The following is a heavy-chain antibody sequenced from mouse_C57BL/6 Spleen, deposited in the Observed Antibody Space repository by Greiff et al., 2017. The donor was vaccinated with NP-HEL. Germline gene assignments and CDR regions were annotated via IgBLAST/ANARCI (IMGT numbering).Heavy chain of an antibody. V-gene: IGHV1-69*01. CDR3: ARGLGLGFAY. CDR2: IDPSDSYT. CDR1: GYTFTSYW. Sequence: VQLQQSGAELVMPGASVKLSCKASGYTFTSYWMHWVKQRPGQGLEWIGEIDPSDSYTNYNQKFKGKSTLTVDTSSSTAYMQLSSLTSEDSAVYYCARGLGLGFAYWGQGTLVTVSA. J-gene: IGHJ3*01. D-gene: IGHD4-1*01.